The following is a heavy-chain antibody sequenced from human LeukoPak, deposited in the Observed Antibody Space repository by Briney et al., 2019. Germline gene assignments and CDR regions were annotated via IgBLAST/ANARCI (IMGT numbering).Heavy chain of an antibody. CDR1: GGSFSGYY. V-gene: IGHV4-34*01. Sequence: PSETLSLTCAVYGGSFSGYYWSWIRHPPGKGLERIGEINHSGSTNYNPSLKSRVTISVDTSKNQFSLKLSYVTDTDTAGYYCPRDGRMTMISLRRLDRWGKGTLVTVSS. CDR3: PRDGRMTMISLRRLDR. CDR2: INHSGST. J-gene: IGHJ5*02. D-gene: IGHD3-22*01.